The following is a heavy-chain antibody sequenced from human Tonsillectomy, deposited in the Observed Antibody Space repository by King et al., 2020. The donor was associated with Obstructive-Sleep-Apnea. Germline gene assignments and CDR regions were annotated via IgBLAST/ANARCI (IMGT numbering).Heavy chain of an antibody. V-gene: IGHV4-39*07. J-gene: IGHJ4*02. CDR3: ARGSTGARFDY. CDR2: IYYSGST. CDR1: GGSISSSSYY. Sequence: LQLQESGPGLVKPSETLSLTCTVSGGSISSSSYYWGWIRQPPGKGLEWIGTIYYSGSTYYNPSLKSRVTISVDTSKNHFSLRLSSGTAADTAVYYCARGSTGARFDYWGQGTLVTVSS. D-gene: IGHD5/OR15-5a*01.